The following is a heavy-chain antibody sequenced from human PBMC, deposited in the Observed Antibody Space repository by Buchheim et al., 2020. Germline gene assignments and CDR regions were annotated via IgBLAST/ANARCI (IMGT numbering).Heavy chain of an antibody. D-gene: IGHD6-19*01. J-gene: IGHJ5*02. CDR3: ARAGSSGWLRGRNWFDP. V-gene: IGHV3-48*01. CDR1: GFTFSSYS. CDR2: ISSSSSTI. Sequence: EVQLVESGGGLVQPGGSLRLSCAASGFTFSSYSMNWVRQAPGKGLEWVSYISSSSSTIYYADSVKGRFTISRDNAKTSLYLQMNSLRAEDTAVYYCARAGSSGWLRGRNWFDPWGQGTL.